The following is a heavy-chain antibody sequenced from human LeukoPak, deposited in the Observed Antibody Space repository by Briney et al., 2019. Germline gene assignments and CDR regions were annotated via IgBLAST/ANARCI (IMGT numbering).Heavy chain of an antibody. CDR2: ITTYNGKT. J-gene: IGHJ4*02. V-gene: IGHV1-18*01. Sequence: ASVKVSCKASGYTFASYGINWMRQAPGQGLEWMGRITTYNGKTNYAQKFQARVTMTTDTSTNTAFMELRSLRSDDTALYYCARDLRGNVHFDYWGQGTLVTVSS. D-gene: IGHD3-10*01. CDR3: ARDLRGNVHFDY. CDR1: GYTFASYG.